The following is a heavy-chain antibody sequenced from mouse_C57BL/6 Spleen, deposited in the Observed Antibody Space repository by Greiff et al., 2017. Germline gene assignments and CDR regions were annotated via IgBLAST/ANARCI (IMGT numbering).Heavy chain of an antibody. V-gene: IGHV1-53*01. D-gene: IGHD1-1*01. Sequence: QVQLQQPGTELVKPGASVKLSCKASGYTFTSYWMHWVKQRPGQGLEWIGNINPSNGGTNYNEKFKSKAALTVDKSSITAYMQLSSLTSEDSAVYYCARRGGSYYGSSPAWFAYWGQGTLVTVSA. J-gene: IGHJ3*01. CDR2: INPSNGGT. CDR3: ARRGGSYYGSSPAWFAY. CDR1: GYTFTSYW.